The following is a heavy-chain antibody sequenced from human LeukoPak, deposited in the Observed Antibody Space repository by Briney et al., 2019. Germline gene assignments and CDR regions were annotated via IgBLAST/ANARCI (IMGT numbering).Heavy chain of an antibody. V-gene: IGHV1-46*01. CDR2: INPSGGST. D-gene: IGHD1-14*01. Sequence: ASVKVSCKASGYTFTSYYMHWVRQAPGQGLEWMGIINPSGGSTSYAQKFQGRVTMTRDTSITTAFMELNNLRSEDTAVYYCARGPPEHPQGYWGQGTLVTVSS. CDR1: GYTFTSYY. J-gene: IGHJ4*02. CDR3: ARGPPEHPQGY.